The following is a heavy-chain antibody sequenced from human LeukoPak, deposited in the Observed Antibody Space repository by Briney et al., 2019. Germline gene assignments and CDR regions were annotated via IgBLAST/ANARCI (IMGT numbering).Heavy chain of an antibody. V-gene: IGHV3-48*01. CDR1: RFTFSSYG. D-gene: IGHD2-2*01. J-gene: IGHJ4*02. CDR3: ARPKLGYCSSVTCSAPNYYFDF. CDR2: IRSSGSTI. Sequence: PGGSLRLPCAASRFTFSSYGMNWVRQASGKGLEWVSYIRSSGSTIYYADCFKCLFTISRDNTKRSLYLQMDSLRAEDTAVYYCARPKLGYCSSVTCSAPNYYFDFWGQGTLVTVSS.